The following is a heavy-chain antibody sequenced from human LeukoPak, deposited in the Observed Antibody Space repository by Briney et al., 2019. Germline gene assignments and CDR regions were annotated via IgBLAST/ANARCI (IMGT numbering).Heavy chain of an antibody. CDR2: IYYSGST. V-gene: IGHV4-59*08. CDR1: GGSISSYY. J-gene: IGHJ4*02. Sequence: SETLSLTCTVSGGSISSYYWSWIRQPPGKGLEWIGYIYYSGSTNYNPSLKSRVTISVDTSKNQFSLKLSSVTAADTAVYYCAGTDIPGYSSSWSRTDYWGQGTLVTVSS. CDR3: AGTDIPGYSSSWSRTDY. D-gene: IGHD6-13*01.